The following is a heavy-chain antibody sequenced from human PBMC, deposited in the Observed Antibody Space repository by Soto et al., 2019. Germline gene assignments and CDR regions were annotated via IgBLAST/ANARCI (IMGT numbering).Heavy chain of an antibody. V-gene: IGHV1-69*13. CDR2: IIPIFGTA. CDR1: GGTFSIYA. D-gene: IGHD4-4*01. Sequence: SVKVSCKASGGTFSIYAISWVRQAPGQGLEWMGGIIPIFGTANYAQKFQGRVTITADESTSTAYMELSSLRSEDTAVYYCAMTTMSFFDYWGQGTLVTVSS. CDR3: AMTTMSFFDY. J-gene: IGHJ4*02.